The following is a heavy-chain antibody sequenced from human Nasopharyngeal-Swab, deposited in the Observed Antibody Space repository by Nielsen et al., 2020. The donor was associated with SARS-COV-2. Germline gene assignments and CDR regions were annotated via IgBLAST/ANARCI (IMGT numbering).Heavy chain of an antibody. Sequence: WVRQAPGQGLEWMGWISAYNGNTNYAQKFQERVTITRDMSTSTAYMELSSLRSEDTAVYYCAADWFRLRFLEWLPGGYGMDVWGQGTTVTVSS. CDR3: AADWFRLRFLEWLPGGYGMDV. CDR2: ISAYNGNT. J-gene: IGHJ6*02. D-gene: IGHD3-3*01. V-gene: IGHV1-58*01.